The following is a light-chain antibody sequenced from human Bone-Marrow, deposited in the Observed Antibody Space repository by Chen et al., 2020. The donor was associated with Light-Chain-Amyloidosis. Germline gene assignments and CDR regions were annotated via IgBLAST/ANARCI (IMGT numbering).Light chain of an antibody. V-gene: IGLV6-57*01. J-gene: IGLJ3*02. CDR3: QSYQGSSKAV. Sequence: NFMLTQPHSVSESPGKPVIISCTRSSGSIATNYVQWYPQRPGSSPTTVIYEDDQRPSGVPDRLSGSIDRSPNSATLTISGLKTEVESDFYCQSYQGSSKAVFGGGTKMTV. CDR1: SGSIATNY. CDR2: EDD.